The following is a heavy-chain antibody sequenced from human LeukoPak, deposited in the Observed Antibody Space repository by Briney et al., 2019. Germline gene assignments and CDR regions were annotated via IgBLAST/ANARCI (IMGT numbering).Heavy chain of an antibody. Sequence: GRSLRLSCAASGFTFSSYAMHWVRQAPGKGLEWVAVISYDGSNKYYADSVKGRFTISRDNSKNTLYLQMNSLRAEDTAVYYCARGGWGTALFDPWGQGTLVTVSS. CDR3: ARGGWGTALFDP. D-gene: IGHD2-8*02. J-gene: IGHJ5*02. CDR2: ISYDGSNK. V-gene: IGHV3-30-3*01. CDR1: GFTFSSYA.